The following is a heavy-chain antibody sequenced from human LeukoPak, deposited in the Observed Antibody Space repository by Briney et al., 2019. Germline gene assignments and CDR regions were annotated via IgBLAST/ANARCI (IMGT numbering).Heavy chain of an antibody. CDR2: ISYGGST. J-gene: IGHJ3*01. Sequence: PSETLSLTCTVSVGSISSYYGTWIRQPPGRGREWVGYISYGGSTNYKPSLKSRVTISVDTSTNHFSPKLSSATAADTAGHYIGRGIFGMVLNAFDLWGRGTMVTVSS. CDR1: VGSISSYY. CDR3: GRGIFGMVLNAFDL. D-gene: IGHD3-3*01. V-gene: IGHV4-59*01.